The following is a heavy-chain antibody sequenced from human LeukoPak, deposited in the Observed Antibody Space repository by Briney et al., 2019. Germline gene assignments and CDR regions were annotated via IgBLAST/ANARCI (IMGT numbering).Heavy chain of an antibody. CDR2: IYYSGST. Sequence: PSETPSLTCTVSGGSISSYYWSWIRQPPGKGLEWIGYIYYSGSTNYNPSLKSRVTISVDTSKNQFSLKLSSVTAADTAVYYCARAGGKSGWFDPWGQGTLVTVSS. CDR3: ARAGGKSGWFDP. V-gene: IGHV4-59*01. CDR1: GGSISSYY. D-gene: IGHD3-16*01. J-gene: IGHJ5*02.